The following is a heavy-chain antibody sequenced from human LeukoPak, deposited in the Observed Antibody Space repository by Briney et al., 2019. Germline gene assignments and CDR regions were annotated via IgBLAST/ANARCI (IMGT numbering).Heavy chain of an antibody. CDR1: GGSISSSSYY. CDR3: ARHCSSTSCYVGAFDI. D-gene: IGHD2-2*01. CDR2: IYYSGST. V-gene: IGHV4-39*01. Sequence: PSKTLSLTCTVSGGSISSSSYYWGWIRQPPGKGLEWIGSIYYSGSTYYNPSLKSRVTISVDTSKNQFSLKLSSVTAADTAVYYCARHCSSTSCYVGAFDIWGQGTMVTVSS. J-gene: IGHJ3*02.